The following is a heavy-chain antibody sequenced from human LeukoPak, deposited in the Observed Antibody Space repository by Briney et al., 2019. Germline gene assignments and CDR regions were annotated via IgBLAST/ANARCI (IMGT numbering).Heavy chain of an antibody. CDR3: ARAARWLRPSFPSY. CDR1: GFTVSSAY. CDR2: IYSDGNT. D-gene: IGHD5-12*01. Sequence: HPGGSLKLSCAASGFTVSSAYISWVRQAPGKGLEWLSAIYSDGNTYYADSVKGRFTIFRDNSKNMLYLQMNSLRADDTAVYYCARAARWLRPSFPSYWGQGTLVTVSS. J-gene: IGHJ4*02. V-gene: IGHV3-53*01.